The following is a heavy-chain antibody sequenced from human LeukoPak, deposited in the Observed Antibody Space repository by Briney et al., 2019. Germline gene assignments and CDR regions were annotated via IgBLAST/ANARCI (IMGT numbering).Heavy chain of an antibody. J-gene: IGHJ4*02. CDR1: GFTFSSYS. CDR2: IKSKSGGGTT. D-gene: IGHD6-19*01. Sequence: GGSLRLSCAASGFTFSSYSMNWVRQAPGRGLEWVGRIKSKSGGGTTDCAAPVKSRLTISRDDSTNTLYLQMNSLKTEDTAVYYCTTDAATIAVASTGPYWGQGTLDTVSS. CDR3: TTDAATIAVASTGPY. V-gene: IGHV3-15*01.